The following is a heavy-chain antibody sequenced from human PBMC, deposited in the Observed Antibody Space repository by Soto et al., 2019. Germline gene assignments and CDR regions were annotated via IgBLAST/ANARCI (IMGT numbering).Heavy chain of an antibody. J-gene: IGHJ6*02. D-gene: IGHD2-2*01. CDR1: GYTFTSNY. Sequence: SVKVSCKASGYTFTSNYMHWVRQAPGQGLEWMGGIIPIFGTANYAQKFQGRVTITADESTSTAYMELSSLRSEDTAVYYCARVWDCISTSCYGYYYYGMDVWGQGTTVTVSS. CDR2: IIPIFGTA. CDR3: ARVWDCISTSCYGYYYYGMDV. V-gene: IGHV1-69*13.